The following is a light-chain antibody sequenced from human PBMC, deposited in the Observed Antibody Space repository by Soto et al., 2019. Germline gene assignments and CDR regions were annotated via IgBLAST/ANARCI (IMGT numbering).Light chain of an antibody. Sequence: EIVLTQSPGTLSLSPGERATLSCRASRSVSSSYLAWHQQKPGQAPRLLISAASNRATGIPDRFSGSGSGTDFTLTISRLEPEDFAVYYCQQYGTSPFTFGPGTKVDIK. CDR3: QQYGTSPFT. V-gene: IGKV3-20*01. J-gene: IGKJ3*01. CDR2: AAS. CDR1: RSVSSSY.